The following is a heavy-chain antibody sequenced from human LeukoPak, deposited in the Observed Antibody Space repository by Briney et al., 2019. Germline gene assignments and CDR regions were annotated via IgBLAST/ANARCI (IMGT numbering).Heavy chain of an antibody. J-gene: IGHJ2*01. V-gene: IGHV4-39*01. CDR2: IYYTRST. CDR1: GGSITSSDYY. Sequence: SETLSLTCTVSGGSITSSDYYWSWIRQSPGKGLEWIGSIYYTRSTYYNPSLKSRVTISVDTSKNQFSLKLTSVTAADTAVYYCARGVTMIVVVIHDWYFDLWGRGTLVTVSS. CDR3: ARGVTMIVVVIHDWYFDL. D-gene: IGHD3-22*01.